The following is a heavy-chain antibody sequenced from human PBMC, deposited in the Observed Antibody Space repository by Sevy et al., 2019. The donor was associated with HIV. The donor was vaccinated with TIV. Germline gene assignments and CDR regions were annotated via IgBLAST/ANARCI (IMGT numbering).Heavy chain of an antibody. J-gene: IGHJ4*02. Sequence: GGCLRLSCTASGFTFTDYVMNWVRQAPGRGLEWLSSIGGSGGSTHYADSVKGRFTISRDNSKNQLYLQMTSLRAEDSAVYYCATDRISDWFFDSWGQGTLVTVSS. D-gene: IGHD3-9*01. CDR1: GFTFTDYV. V-gene: IGHV3-23*01. CDR2: IGGSGGST. CDR3: ATDRISDWFFDS.